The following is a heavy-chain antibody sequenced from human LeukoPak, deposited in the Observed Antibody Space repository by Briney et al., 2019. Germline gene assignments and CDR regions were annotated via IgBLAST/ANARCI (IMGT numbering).Heavy chain of an antibody. V-gene: IGHV4-30-2*01. CDR2: IYHSGST. J-gene: IGHJ4*02. Sequence: SQTLSLTCAVSGGSISSGGYSWSWIRQPPGKGLEWIGYIYHSGSTYYNPSLKSRVTISVDRSKNQFSLKLSSVTAADTAVYYCARAIDDGDSYYFDYWGQGTLVTVSS. CDR3: ARAIDDGDSYYFDY. CDR1: GGSISSGGYS. D-gene: IGHD4-17*01.